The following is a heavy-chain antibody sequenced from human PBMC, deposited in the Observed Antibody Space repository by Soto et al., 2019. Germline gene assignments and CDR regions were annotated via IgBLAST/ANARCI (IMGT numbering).Heavy chain of an antibody. Sequence: SVKVSCKASGGTFSSYAISWVRQAPGQGLEWMGGIIPIFGTANYAQKFQGRVTITADESTSTAYMELSSLRSEDTAVYYCARMSNRTLSGGDDNWGQGTMVTVSS. D-gene: IGHD2-21*02. CDR2: IIPIFGTA. CDR3: ARMSNRTLSGGDDN. V-gene: IGHV1-69*13. J-gene: IGHJ4*02. CDR1: GGTFSSYA.